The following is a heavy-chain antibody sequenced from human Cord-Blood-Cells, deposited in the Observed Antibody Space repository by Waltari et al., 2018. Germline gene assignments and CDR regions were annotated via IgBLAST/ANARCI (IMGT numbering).Heavy chain of an antibody. CDR2: IYSGGST. Sequence: EVQLVESGGGLIQPGGSLSISCAASGFTVSSNYMCWVRPAPGKGLEWVSVIYSGGSTYYADSVKGRFTISRDNSKNTLYLQMNSLRAEDTAVYYCARGPYDILTGYYDYWGQGTLVTVSS. J-gene: IGHJ4*02. CDR3: ARGPYDILTGYYDY. V-gene: IGHV3-53*01. D-gene: IGHD3-9*01. CDR1: GFTVSSNY.